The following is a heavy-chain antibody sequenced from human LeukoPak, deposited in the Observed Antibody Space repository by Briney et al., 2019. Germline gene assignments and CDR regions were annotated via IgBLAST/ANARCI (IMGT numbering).Heavy chain of an antibody. J-gene: IGHJ4*01. D-gene: IGHD2-15*01. CDR1: GGSFSGYY. CDR3: ARGTQGVVVGY. CDR2: INHSGST. Sequence: SETLSLTCAVYGGSFSGYYWSWIRQPPGKGLEWIGEINHSGSTNYNPSLKSRVTISVDTSKNQFSLKLSSVTAADTAVYYCARGTQGVVVGYWGHGTLFTVSS. V-gene: IGHV4-34*01.